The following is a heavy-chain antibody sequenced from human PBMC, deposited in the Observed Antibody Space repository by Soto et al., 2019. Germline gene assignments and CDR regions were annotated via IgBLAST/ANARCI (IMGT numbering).Heavy chain of an antibody. CDR1: RGTFSSYS. Sequence: QVQLVQSGAEVKKPGSSVKVSCKASRGTFSSYSISWVRQAPGQGLEWMGRIIPILGIANYAQKLQGRVTITADKSTSTGYMELSSLRSEDTAVYYCARGAAGIAVAGPSYYFDYWGQGTLVTVSS. V-gene: IGHV1-69*02. CDR2: IIPILGIA. D-gene: IGHD6-19*01. J-gene: IGHJ4*02. CDR3: ARGAAGIAVAGPSYYFDY.